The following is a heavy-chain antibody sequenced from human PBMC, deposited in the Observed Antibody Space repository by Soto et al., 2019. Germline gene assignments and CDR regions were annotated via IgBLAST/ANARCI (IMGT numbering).Heavy chain of an antibody. CDR1: GFTFSSYA. J-gene: IGHJ4*02. CDR2: IITNGGST. V-gene: IGHV3-64D*06. D-gene: IGHD3-22*01. Sequence: PGGSLRLSCSASGFTFSSYAMHWVRQAPGKGLEYVSSIITNGGSTHYADSVKGRFTISRDNSKNTQYLQMSSLRADDTAVYYCVKGEYYYDSSGYYPFDYWGQGTLVTVSS. CDR3: VKGEYYYDSSGYYPFDY.